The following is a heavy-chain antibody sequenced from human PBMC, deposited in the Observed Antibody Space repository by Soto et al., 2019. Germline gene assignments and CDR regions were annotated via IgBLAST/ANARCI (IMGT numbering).Heavy chain of an antibody. J-gene: IGHJ4*02. CDR1: GFTFTRSA. CDR2: IVVGSGNT. V-gene: IGHV1-58*01. Sequence: QMQLMQSGPEVKKPGTSVKVSCKASGFTFTRSAVQWVGQARGQRLEWIGWIVVGSGNTNYAQKFQERVTITRDMSTSTAFMELSSLRSEDTAVYYCAAGIQPYYFDYWGPGTLVTVSS. CDR3: AAGIQPYYFDY.